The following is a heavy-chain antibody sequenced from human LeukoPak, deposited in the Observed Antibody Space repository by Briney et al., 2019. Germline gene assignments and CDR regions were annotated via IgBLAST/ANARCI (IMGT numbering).Heavy chain of an antibody. CDR1: GGFFSSSSYY. D-gene: IGHD2-8*01. CDR3: ARGVGVLVSRHAFDI. Sequence: PSETLSLTCTVSGGFFSSSSYYWGWIRQPPGKGLEWIGSIHYRGTTYYNPSLMRRITASLDTFKNQLSLRLSSVTAADTAVYYCARGVGVLVSRHAFDIWGQGTMVTVSS. J-gene: IGHJ3*02. V-gene: IGHV4-39*07. CDR2: IHYRGTT.